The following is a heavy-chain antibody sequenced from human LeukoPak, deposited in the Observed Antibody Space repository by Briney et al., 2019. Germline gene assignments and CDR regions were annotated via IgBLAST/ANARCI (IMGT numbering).Heavy chain of an antibody. V-gene: IGHV1-2*02. CDR3: ARGTYDFWSGYYDYYYYYMDV. J-gene: IGHJ6*03. CDR1: GYTFTGYY. CDR2: INPNSGGT. Sequence: ASVKVSCKASGYTFTGYYMHWVRQAPGQGLEWMGWINPNSGGTNYAQKFQGRVTMTRDTSISTAYMELSSLRSEDTAVYYCARGTYDFWSGYYDYYYYYMDVWGKGTTVTVSS. D-gene: IGHD3-3*01.